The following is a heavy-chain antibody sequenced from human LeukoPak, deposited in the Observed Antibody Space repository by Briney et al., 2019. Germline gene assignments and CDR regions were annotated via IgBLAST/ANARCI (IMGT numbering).Heavy chain of an antibody. D-gene: IGHD3-22*01. CDR2: INPNSGGT. CDR1: GYTFTGYY. CDR3: ARDARYYDSSGYYYI. Sequence: ASVKVSCKASGYTFTGYYMHWVRQAPGQGLKWMGWINPNSGGTNYAQKFQGRVTMTRDTSISTAYMELSRLRSDDTAVYYCARDARYYDSSGYYYIWGQGTLVTVSS. J-gene: IGHJ4*02. V-gene: IGHV1-2*02.